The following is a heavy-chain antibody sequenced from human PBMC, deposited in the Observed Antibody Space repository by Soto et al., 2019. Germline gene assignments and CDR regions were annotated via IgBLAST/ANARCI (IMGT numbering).Heavy chain of an antibody. CDR2: INAYNGNT. Sequence: QVQLVQSGAEVKKPGASVKVSCKASGYTFTSYGISWVRQAPGQGLEWMGWINAYNGNTKYAQKLQGRVTMTTDTATSTAYMELRGLGSDDTAVYYCARDQAMAQFDYWGQGTLVTVSS. V-gene: IGHV1-18*01. D-gene: IGHD5-18*01. CDR3: ARDQAMAQFDY. CDR1: GYTFTSYG. J-gene: IGHJ4*02.